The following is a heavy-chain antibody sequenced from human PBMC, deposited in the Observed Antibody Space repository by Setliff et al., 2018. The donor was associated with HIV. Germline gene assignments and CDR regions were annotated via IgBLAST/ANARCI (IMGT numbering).Heavy chain of an antibody. CDR1: GYTFTGYY. J-gene: IGHJ3*02. CDR2: INPNGGGT. V-gene: IGHV1-2*02. D-gene: IGHD6-25*01. Sequence: ASVKVSCKASGYTFTGYYIHWVRQAPGQGLEWVGWINPNGGGTNYAQKFQGRVTMTRDTSISTAYMELSSLRSDDTAVYYCARPLRTRSAIDPFHIWGQGTLVTVSS. CDR3: ARPLRTRSAIDPFHI.